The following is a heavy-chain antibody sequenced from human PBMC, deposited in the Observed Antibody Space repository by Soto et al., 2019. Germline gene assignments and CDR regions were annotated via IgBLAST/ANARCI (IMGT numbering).Heavy chain of an antibody. CDR3: AKEGALSRGDFDV. D-gene: IGHD2-2*01. CDR2: IKWDGGSR. J-gene: IGHJ4*02. Sequence: EVQVVESGGRSVRPGRSLRLSCATSAFTFDNYATHWVRQAPGKGLEWVSGIKWDGGSRGYAGSVKGRFTISRDNARKSLYLQMWSLRVEDTAVYYCAKEGALSRGDFDVWGRGTLVIVSS. CDR1: AFTFDNYA. V-gene: IGHV3-9*01.